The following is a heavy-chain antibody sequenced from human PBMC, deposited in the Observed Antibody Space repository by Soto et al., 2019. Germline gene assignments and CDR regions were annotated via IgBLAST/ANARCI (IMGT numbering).Heavy chain of an antibody. Sequence: ASVKVSCKASGYTFTSYAMHWVRQAPGQRLEWMGWINAGNGNTKYSQKFQGRVTITRDTSASTAYMELSSLRSEDTAVYYCASQGKYCSSTSCYTSGLGYWGQGTLVTVS. J-gene: IGHJ4*02. D-gene: IGHD2-2*02. V-gene: IGHV1-3*01. CDR2: INAGNGNT. CDR3: ASQGKYCSSTSCYTSGLGY. CDR1: GYTFTSYA.